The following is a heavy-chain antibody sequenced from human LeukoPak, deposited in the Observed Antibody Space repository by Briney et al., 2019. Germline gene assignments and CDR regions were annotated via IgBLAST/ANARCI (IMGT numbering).Heavy chain of an antibody. CDR2: INHSGST. CDR3: ARRGGASGWYGWYFDL. J-gene: IGHJ2*01. V-gene: IGHV4-34*01. Sequence: SETLSLTCAVYGGSFSGYYWSWICQPPGKGLEWIGEINHSGSTNYNPSLKSRVTISVDTSKNQFSLKLSSVTAADTAVYYCARRGGASGWYGWYFDLWGRGTLVTVSS. D-gene: IGHD6-19*01. CDR1: GGSFSGYY.